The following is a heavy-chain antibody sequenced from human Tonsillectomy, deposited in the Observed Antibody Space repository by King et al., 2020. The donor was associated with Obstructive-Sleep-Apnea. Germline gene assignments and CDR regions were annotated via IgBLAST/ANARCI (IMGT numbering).Heavy chain of an antibody. D-gene: IGHD3-10*01. J-gene: IGHJ5*02. CDR2: IYYSGSS. V-gene: IGHV4-31*03. CDR3: ARAPMVRGIIRWFDP. Sequence: VQLQESGPGLVKPSQTLSLTCTVSGGSISSGDYYWSWIRQHPGKGLEWIGYIYYSGSSNYNPSLKSRVTISVDTSKNQFSLKLSSVTAADTAVYYCARAPMVRGIIRWFDPWGQGILVTVSS. CDR1: GGSISSGDYY.